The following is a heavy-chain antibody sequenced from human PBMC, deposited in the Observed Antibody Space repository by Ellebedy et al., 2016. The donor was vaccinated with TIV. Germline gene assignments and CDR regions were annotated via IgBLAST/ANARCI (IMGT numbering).Heavy chain of an antibody. V-gene: IGHV1-46*01. Sequence: ASVKVSCKASGYTFTSYYMHWVRQAPGQGLEWMGIINPSGGSTSYAQKFQGRVTMTRDTSISTAYMELSRLRSDDTAVYYCARGRGVVVVPTAGYGMDVWGQGTTVTVSS. CDR3: ARGRGVVVVPTAGYGMDV. CDR1: GYTFTSYY. J-gene: IGHJ6*02. CDR2: INPSGGST. D-gene: IGHD2-2*01.